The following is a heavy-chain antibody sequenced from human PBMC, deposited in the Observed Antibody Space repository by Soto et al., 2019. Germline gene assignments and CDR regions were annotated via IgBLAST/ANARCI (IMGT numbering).Heavy chain of an antibody. J-gene: IGHJ4*02. CDR2: IYHSGST. CDR3: ARGVVNDYVWGRNFDY. D-gene: IGHD3-16*01. CDR1: GGSISSSNW. V-gene: IGHV4-4*02. Sequence: QVQLQESGPGLVKPSGTLSLTCAVSGGSISSSNWWSWVRQPPGKGLEWIGEIYHSGSTNYNPSLKSRVTIRVDKSKYPFSLKLSSVTAADTAVYYCARGVVNDYVWGRNFDYRGQGTLVTVSS.